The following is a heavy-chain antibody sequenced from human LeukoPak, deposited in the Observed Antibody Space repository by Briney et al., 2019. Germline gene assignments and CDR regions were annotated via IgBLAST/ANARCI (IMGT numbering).Heavy chain of an antibody. Sequence: GGSLRLSCAASGFTFSSYAMSWVRQAPGKGLEWVSAISGSGGSTYYADSVKGRFTVSRDNSKNTLYLQMNSLRAEDTAVYYCARQTGYSSGWSDYWGQGTLVTVSS. CDR3: ARQTGYSSGWSDY. J-gene: IGHJ4*02. D-gene: IGHD6-19*01. CDR2: ISGSGGST. V-gene: IGHV3-23*01. CDR1: GFTFSSYA.